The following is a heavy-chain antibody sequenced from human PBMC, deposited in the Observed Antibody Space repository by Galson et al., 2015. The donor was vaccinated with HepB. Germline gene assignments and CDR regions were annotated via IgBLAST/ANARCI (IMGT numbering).Heavy chain of an antibody. CDR1: GFTFGTYS. CDR3: ARAYSSSSGRDAFDI. J-gene: IGHJ3*02. D-gene: IGHD6-6*01. Sequence: SLRLSCAASGFTFGTYSINWVRQAPGKGLEWVSYISGSSSSIYYADSVKGRFTISRDNVKNSLYLQMNSLRAEDTAVYYCARAYSSSSGRDAFDIWGPGTMVIVSS. V-gene: IGHV3-48*01. CDR2: ISGSSSSI.